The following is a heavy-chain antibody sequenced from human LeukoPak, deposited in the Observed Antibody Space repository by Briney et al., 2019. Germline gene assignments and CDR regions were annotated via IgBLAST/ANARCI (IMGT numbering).Heavy chain of an antibody. CDR3: TRGGYGDYESWYAFDI. Sequence: GGSLRLSCTASGFTFGDYAMSWFRQAPGKGLEWVGFIRSKAYGGTTEYAASVKGRFTISRDDSKSIAYLQMNSLKTEGTAVYYCTRGGYGDYESWYAFDIRGQGTMVTVSS. J-gene: IGHJ3*02. D-gene: IGHD4-17*01. V-gene: IGHV3-49*03. CDR2: IRSKAYGGTT. CDR1: GFTFGDYA.